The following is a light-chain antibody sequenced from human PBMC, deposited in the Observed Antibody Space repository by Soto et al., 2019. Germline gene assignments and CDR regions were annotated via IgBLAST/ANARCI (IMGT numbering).Light chain of an antibody. J-gene: IGKJ4*01. Sequence: DVQMTQSPSSLSASVGDRVTITCRASQGIAPYLAWFQQKPGKVPKLLIYAASTLQSGVPSRFSGSGSGTDFTLTISSLQPEDVATYYSQKYNSAPLPFGGGTKVEIK. CDR3: QKYNSAPLP. CDR1: QGIAPY. V-gene: IGKV1-27*01. CDR2: AAS.